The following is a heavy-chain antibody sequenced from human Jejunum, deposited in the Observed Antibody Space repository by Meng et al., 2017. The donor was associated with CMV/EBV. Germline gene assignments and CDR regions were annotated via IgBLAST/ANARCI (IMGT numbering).Heavy chain of an antibody. CDR1: GLTFSNNW. Sequence: LRLSCAGSGLTFSNNWMHWVRQAPGRGLVWVSHVKPDETTTAYADSVRGRFTISRDNAKNTLYLQMNSLRDEDTAVYYCVRSGGTLDYWGQGTLVTVSS. J-gene: IGHJ4*02. V-gene: IGHV3-74*01. CDR2: VKPDETTT. D-gene: IGHD2-8*02. CDR3: VRSGGTLDY.